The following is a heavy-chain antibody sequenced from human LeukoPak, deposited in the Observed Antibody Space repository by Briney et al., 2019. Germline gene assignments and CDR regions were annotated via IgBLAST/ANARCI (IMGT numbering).Heavy chain of an antibody. D-gene: IGHD6-13*01. Sequence: GESPKISCKGSGYSFTSYWIGWVRQMPGKGLEWMGIIYPGDSDTRYSPSFQGQVTISADKSISTAYLQWSSLKASYTAMYYCASYYSSSRYDAFDIWGQGTMVTVSS. CDR3: ASYYSSSRYDAFDI. CDR1: GYSFTSYW. CDR2: IYPGDSDT. J-gene: IGHJ3*02. V-gene: IGHV5-51*01.